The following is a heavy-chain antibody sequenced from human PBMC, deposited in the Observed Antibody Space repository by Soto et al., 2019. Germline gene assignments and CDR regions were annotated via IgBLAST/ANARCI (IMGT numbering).Heavy chain of an antibody. D-gene: IGHD6-19*01. CDR3: ARSRYTSGWWTPPFDY. Sequence: PSETLSLTCTVSSGSISTYYWSWIRQPPGKGLEWIGYIYYTGSTNYNPSLKTRVAISMDTSKNQFSLNLSSVTAADTAVYYCARSRYTSGWWTPPFDYWGQGTLVTVSS. V-gene: IGHV4-59*01. CDR2: IYYTGST. J-gene: IGHJ4*02. CDR1: SGSISTYY.